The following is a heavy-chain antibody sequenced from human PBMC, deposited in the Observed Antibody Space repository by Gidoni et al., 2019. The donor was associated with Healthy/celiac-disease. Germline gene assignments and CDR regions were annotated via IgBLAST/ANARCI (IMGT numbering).Heavy chain of an antibody. CDR3: ARAVSPLKPLVGAAFDY. J-gene: IGHJ4*02. D-gene: IGHD1-26*01. CDR2: IWYDGSNK. Sequence: QVQLVESGGGVVQPGRSLRLSCAASGFTVSSYGLHWGRQAPGKGLGWVEVIWYDGSNKYYADSVKGRFTISRDNSKNTLYLQMNSLRAEDTAVYYCARAVSPLKPLVGAAFDYWGQGTLVTVSS. V-gene: IGHV3-33*01. CDR1: GFTVSSYG.